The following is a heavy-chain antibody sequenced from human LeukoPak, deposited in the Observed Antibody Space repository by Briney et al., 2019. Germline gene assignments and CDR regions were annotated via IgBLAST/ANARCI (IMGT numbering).Heavy chain of an antibody. D-gene: IGHD1-26*01. J-gene: IGHJ3*02. V-gene: IGHV1-69*05. CDR1: GGTFSSYA. CDR3: ARPIVGATLDAFDI. Sequence: GASVKVSCKASGGTFSSYAISWVRQAPGQGLEWMGGIIPFFGTANYAQKFQGRVTITTDESTSTAYMELSSLRSEDTAVYYCARPIVGATLDAFDIWGQGTMVTVSS. CDR2: IIPFFGTA.